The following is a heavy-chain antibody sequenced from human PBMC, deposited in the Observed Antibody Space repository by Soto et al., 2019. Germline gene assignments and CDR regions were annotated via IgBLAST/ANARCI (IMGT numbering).Heavy chain of an antibody. CDR3: ARSARYYYYGMDV. CDR1: GFTVSSNY. V-gene: IGHV3-53*04. J-gene: IGHJ6*02. Sequence: EVQLVESGGGLVQPGGSLRLSCAASGFTVSSNYMSWVRQAPGKGLAWVSVIYSGGSTYYADSVKGRFTISRHNSKNTLYLQMNSLRAEDTAVYYCARSARYYYYGMDVWGQGTTVTVSS. CDR2: IYSGGST.